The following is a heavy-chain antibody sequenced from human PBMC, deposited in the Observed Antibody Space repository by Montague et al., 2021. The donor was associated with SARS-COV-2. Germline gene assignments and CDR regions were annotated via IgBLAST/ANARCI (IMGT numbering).Heavy chain of an antibody. D-gene: IGHD6-13*01. CDR1: PVSDGPIRSSTYS. CDR3: ARDSYSRSWFKY. V-gene: IGHV4-39*02. CDR2: IAYSGNT. J-gene: IGHJ1*01. Sequence: SETLSLTCTVSPVSDGPIRSSTYSWGWIRQSPGKGLEWIGSIAYSGNTDYNPSLKSRVTMSEDTSKSQLSLRVRSVTAADTAIYYCARDSYSRSWFKYWGQGTLVTVSS.